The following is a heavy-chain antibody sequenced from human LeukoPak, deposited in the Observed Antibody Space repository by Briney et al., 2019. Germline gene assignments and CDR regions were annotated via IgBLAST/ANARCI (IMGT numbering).Heavy chain of an antibody. Sequence: PSETLSLTCTVSGGSISSSSYYWGWIRQPPGKGLEWIGSIYYSGSTYYNPSLKSRVTISVDTSKNQFSLKLSSVTAADTAVYYCARGLSWSGYYSGYWGQGTLVTVSS. J-gene: IGHJ4*02. V-gene: IGHV4-39*07. CDR1: GGSISSSSYY. D-gene: IGHD3-3*01. CDR3: ARGLSWSGYYSGY. CDR2: IYYSGST.